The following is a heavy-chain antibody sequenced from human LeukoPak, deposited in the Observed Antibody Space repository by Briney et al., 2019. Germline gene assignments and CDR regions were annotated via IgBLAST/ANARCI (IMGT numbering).Heavy chain of an antibody. Sequence: ASVKVSFKASGGTFSSYAISWVRQAPGQGIEWMGGIIPIFGTANYAQKFQGRVTITADKSTSTAYMELSSLRSEDTAVYYCARGAAAGEVDYWGQGTLVTVSS. CDR1: GGTFSSYA. CDR2: IIPIFGTA. D-gene: IGHD6-13*01. V-gene: IGHV1-69*06. J-gene: IGHJ4*02. CDR3: ARGAAAGEVDY.